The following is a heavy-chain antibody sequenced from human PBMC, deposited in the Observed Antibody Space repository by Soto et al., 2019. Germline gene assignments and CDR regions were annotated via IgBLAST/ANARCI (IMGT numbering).Heavy chain of an antibody. J-gene: IGHJ5*01. V-gene: IGHV3-30*18. CDR2: ISSDGNNK. CDR3: AKDLLPNSVGTCGS. CDR1: GFTFDSHG. Sequence: QVQLVESGGGAVQPGRPLRLSCAASGFTFDSHGMHWVRQAPGKGLEWVAVISSDGNNKYYADSVKGRFTISSDNLINIMYLQMSGLRAEETDVYYCAKDLLPNSVGTCGSWGHWTLVSVSS. D-gene: IGHD1-26*01.